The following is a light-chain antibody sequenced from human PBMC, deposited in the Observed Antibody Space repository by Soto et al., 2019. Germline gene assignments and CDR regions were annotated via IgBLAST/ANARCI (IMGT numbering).Light chain of an antibody. J-gene: IGKJ5*01. Sequence: AIRTTQSPSSFSASTGDRVTITCRASQGISSYLAWYQQKPGKAPKLLIYAASTLQSGVPSRFSGSGSGTDFTLTISCLQSEDFATYYCQQYYSYPLYTFGQGTRLEIK. CDR2: AAS. V-gene: IGKV1-8*01. CDR3: QQYYSYPLYT. CDR1: QGISSY.